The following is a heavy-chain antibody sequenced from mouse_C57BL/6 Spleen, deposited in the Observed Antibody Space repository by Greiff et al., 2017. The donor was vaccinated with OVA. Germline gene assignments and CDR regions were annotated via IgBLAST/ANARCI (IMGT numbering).Heavy chain of an antibody. CDR1: GYAFSSSW. CDR3: EITTVVATDFDV. J-gene: IGHJ1*03. D-gene: IGHD1-1*01. V-gene: IGHV1-82*01. Sequence: QVQLKESGPELVKPGASVKISCKASGYAFSSSWMNWVKQRPGKGLEWIGRIYPGDGDTNYNGKFKGKATLTADKSSSTAYMQLSSLTSEDSAVYFCEITTVVATDFDVWGTGTTVTVSS. CDR2: IYPGDGDT.